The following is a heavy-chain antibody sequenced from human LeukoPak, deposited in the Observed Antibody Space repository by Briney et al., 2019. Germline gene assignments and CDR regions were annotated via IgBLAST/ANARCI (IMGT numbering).Heavy chain of an antibody. CDR1: GFAFSNAW. D-gene: IGHD3-3*01. V-gene: IGHV3-15*01. Sequence: GGSLRLSCAASGFAFSNAWMSWVRQAPGKGLEWVGRIKSKTDGGTTDYAAPVKGRFTISRDDSKNTLYLQMNSLKTEDTAVYYCTTDLDFGVVIGVDYWGQGTLVTVSS. J-gene: IGHJ4*02. CDR3: TTDLDFGVVIGVDY. CDR2: IKSKTDGGTT.